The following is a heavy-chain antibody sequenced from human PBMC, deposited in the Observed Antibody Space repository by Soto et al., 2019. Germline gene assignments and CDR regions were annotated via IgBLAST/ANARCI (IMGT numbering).Heavy chain of an antibody. V-gene: IGHV1-69*13. CDR3: ARFIGPRGCGITIFGVALPRYYYYYGMDV. CDR1: GGTFSSYA. D-gene: IGHD3-3*01. CDR2: VIPIFGTA. J-gene: IGHJ6*02. Sequence: SVKVSCKASGGTFSSYAISWVRQAPGQGLEWMGGVIPIFGTANYAQKFQGRVTITADECTSTAYMELSSLRSDATAVYYCARFIGPRGCGITIFGVALPRYYYYYGMDVWGQGTTVTVSS.